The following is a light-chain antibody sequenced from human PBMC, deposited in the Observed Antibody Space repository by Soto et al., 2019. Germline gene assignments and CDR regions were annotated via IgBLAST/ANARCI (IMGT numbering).Light chain of an antibody. V-gene: IGLV2-8*01. J-gene: IGLJ2*01. CDR2: EVS. CDR1: SGDVGGYHY. CDR3: NSYGVWNNMV. Sequence: QSVLTQPPSASGSPGQSVTISCTGTSGDVGGYHYVCWYQQHPGKAPKLMIYEVSQRPSGIPDRVSGFKSGNTVSLTVSGVQADDEANYNCNSYGVWNNMVLGGRTKLTVL.